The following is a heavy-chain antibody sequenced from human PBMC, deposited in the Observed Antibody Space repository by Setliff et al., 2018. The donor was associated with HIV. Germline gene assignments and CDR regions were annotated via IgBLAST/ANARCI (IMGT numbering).Heavy chain of an antibody. CDR3: ARGKGSSGYYSYYGMDV. CDR2: TNAGNGNT. V-gene: IGHV1-3*01. CDR1: GYTFRFYG. J-gene: IGHJ6*02. D-gene: IGHD3-10*01. Sequence: ASVKVSCKASGYTFRFYGIHGLRQAPGQRLEWLGWTNAGNGNTKYSQKMQDRITISRDTSASTAYMELSSLRSEDTAVYYCARGKGSSGYYSYYGMDVWCQGTTVTVSS.